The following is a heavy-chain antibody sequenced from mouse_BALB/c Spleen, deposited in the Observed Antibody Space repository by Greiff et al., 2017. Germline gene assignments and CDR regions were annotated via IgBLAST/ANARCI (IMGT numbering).Heavy chain of an antibody. CDR3: ARRGNYVQAWCAY. J-gene: IGHJ3*01. CDR2: INPDSSTI. D-gene: IGHD2-1*01. V-gene: IGHV4-1*02. Sequence: EVQLVESGGGLVQPGGSLKLSCAASGFAFSRYWMSWVRQAPGKGLEWIGEINPDSSTINYTPSLKDKFIISRDNAKNTLYLQMSKVRSEDTALYYCARRGNYVQAWCAYWGQGTLVTVSA. CDR1: GFAFSRYW.